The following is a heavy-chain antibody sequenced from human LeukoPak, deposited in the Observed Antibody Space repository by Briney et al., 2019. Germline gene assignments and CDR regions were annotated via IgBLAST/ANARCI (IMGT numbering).Heavy chain of an antibody. CDR1: GGSISSYY. CDR2: TYYSGST. V-gene: IGHV4-59*01. D-gene: IGHD2-15*01. CDR3: ARAGYCSGGSCYLVAFDI. Sequence: SETLSLTCTVSGGSISSYYWSWIRQPPGKGLEWIGYTYYSGSTNYNPSLKSRVTISVDTSKNQFSLKLSSVTAADTAVYYCARAGYCSGGSCYLVAFDIWGQGTMVTVSS. J-gene: IGHJ3*02.